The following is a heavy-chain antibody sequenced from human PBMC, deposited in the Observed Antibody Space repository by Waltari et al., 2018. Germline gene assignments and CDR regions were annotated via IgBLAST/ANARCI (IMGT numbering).Heavy chain of an antibody. J-gene: IGHJ3*02. CDR3: ARGVIVGATTGAFDI. CDR2: INQSGST. V-gene: IGHV4-34*01. CDR1: GGSFSGYY. Sequence: QVQLQQWGAGLLKPSETLSLTCAVYGGSFSGYYWRWIRQPPGKGLEWIGEINQSGSTNYNPSLKSRVTISVDTSKNQFSLKLSSVTAADTAVYYCARGVIVGATTGAFDIWGQGTMVTVSS. D-gene: IGHD1-26*01.